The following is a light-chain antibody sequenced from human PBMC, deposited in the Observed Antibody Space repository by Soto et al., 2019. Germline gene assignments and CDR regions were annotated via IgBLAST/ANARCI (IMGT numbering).Light chain of an antibody. CDR3: QKDDTAPFT. CDR2: AAS. V-gene: IGKV1-27*01. J-gene: IGKJ3*01. Sequence: DVQMTQSPSSLSASVGDTVTITCRASQGIAFYLAWFQQRPGKAPNLLISAASNLQSGVPSRFSGSGSGTDFTLTISSLQPEDVATYYCQKDDTAPFTFGPGTRVEVK. CDR1: QGIAFY.